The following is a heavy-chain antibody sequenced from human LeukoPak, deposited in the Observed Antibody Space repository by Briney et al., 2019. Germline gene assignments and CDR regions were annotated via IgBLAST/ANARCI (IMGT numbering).Heavy chain of an antibody. CDR3: ARIFGSASGYGMDV. CDR2: INSDSTYI. J-gene: IGHJ6*02. Sequence: PGGSLRLSCAVSGFTFSTYSMNWVRQAPGKGLEWVSAINSDSTYIYYADSVMGRFTITRDNARNSLYLQMHSLGVEDTAIYYCARIFGSASGYGMDVWGQGTTVTVSS. V-gene: IGHV3-21*01. CDR1: GFTFSTYS. D-gene: IGHD2-2*01.